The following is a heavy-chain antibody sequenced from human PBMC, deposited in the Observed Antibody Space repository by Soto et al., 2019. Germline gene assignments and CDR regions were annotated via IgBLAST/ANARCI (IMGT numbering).Heavy chain of an antibody. CDR1: GFTFSSYA. V-gene: IGHV3-23*01. Sequence: EVQLLESGGGLVQPGGSLRLSCAASGFTFSSYAMSWVRQAPGKGLEWVSAISGSGGSTYYADSVKGRFTISRDNSKNTLYLQMNCLRAEDTAVYYCAKVGEYYYGFRASFDIWGQGTMVTVSS. CDR2: ISGSGGST. D-gene: IGHD3-10*01. CDR3: AKVGEYYYGFRASFDI. J-gene: IGHJ3*02.